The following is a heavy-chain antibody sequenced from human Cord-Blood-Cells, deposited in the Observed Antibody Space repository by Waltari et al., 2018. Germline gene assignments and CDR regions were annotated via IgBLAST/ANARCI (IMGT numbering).Heavy chain of an antibody. CDR2: INHSGST. CDR1: GGSFSGYY. V-gene: IGHV4-34*01. CDR3: ARVPKAARAFDI. Sequence: VQLQQWGAGLLKPSETLSLTCAVYGGSFSGYYWSWIRQPPGKGLEWIGEINHSGSTNYNPSLKSRVTISVDTSKNQFSLKLSSVTAADTAVYYCARVPKAARAFDIWGQGTMVTVSS. D-gene: IGHD6-6*01. J-gene: IGHJ3*02.